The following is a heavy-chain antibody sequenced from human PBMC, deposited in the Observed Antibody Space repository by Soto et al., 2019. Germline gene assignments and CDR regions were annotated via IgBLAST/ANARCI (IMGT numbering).Heavy chain of an antibody. V-gene: IGHV6-1*01. CDR3: ARESYGSGSYDGMDV. Sequence: QVQLQQSGPGLVKPSQTLSLTCAISGDSVSSNSAAWNWIRQSPSRGLEWLGRTYYRSKWYNDXXVSVKSRITIXXDXSXXQFSLQVNSVIPEDTAVYYCARESYGSGSYDGMDVWGQGTTVTVSS. D-gene: IGHD3-10*01. CDR1: GDSVSSNSAA. CDR2: TYYRSKWYN. J-gene: IGHJ6*02.